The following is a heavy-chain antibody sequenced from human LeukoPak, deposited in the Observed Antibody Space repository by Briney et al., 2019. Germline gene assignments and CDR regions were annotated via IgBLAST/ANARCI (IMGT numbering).Heavy chain of an antibody. CDR2: IYYSGHT. CDR3: ARGASRDNWVYYFDY. D-gene: IGHD1-1*01. Sequence: SETLSLTCTVSGGSISTYYWSWIRQPPGKGLEWIGFIYYSGHTNYNPSLKSRVTILVDTSKNQFSLKLTSVTAADTAVYYCARGASRDNWVYYFDYWGQGTLVTVSS. CDR1: GGSISTYY. J-gene: IGHJ4*02. V-gene: IGHV4-59*01.